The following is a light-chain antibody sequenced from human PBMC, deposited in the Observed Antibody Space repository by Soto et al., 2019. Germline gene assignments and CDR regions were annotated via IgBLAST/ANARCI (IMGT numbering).Light chain of an antibody. V-gene: IGKV3-11*01. CDR2: DAS. CDR1: QNVRNTY. Sequence: DIVLTQFPGILSLSGGGSGSLPVRASQNVRNTYLAWYQQKPGQAPRLLIYDASNRATGIPARFSGSGSGTDFTLTISSLEPEDFAVYYCQQRSKWLTFGGGTKVDIK. CDR3: QQRSKWLT. J-gene: IGKJ4*01.